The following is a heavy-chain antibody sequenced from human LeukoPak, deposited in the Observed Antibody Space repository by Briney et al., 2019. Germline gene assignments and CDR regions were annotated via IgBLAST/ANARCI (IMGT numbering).Heavy chain of an antibody. V-gene: IGHV3-23*01. J-gene: IGHJ4*02. CDR2: ISGSGGST. CDR1: GFTFSSYA. D-gene: IGHD2-15*01. Sequence: PGGSLRLSCGASGFTFSSYAMSWVRQAPGKGLEWVSAISGSGGSTSYADSSKGRFPISKGNSKNTLYLQMNKLRAEDTAVYDCAKVSGGSSLPAYFDYWGQGTLVTVSS. CDR3: AKVSGGSSLPAYFDY.